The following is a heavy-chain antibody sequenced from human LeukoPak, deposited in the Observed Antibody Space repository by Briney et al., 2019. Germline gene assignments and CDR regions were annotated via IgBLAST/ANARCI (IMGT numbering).Heavy chain of an antibody. CDR2: ISASGRYR. Sequence: GGSLRLSCAASGFTFSNYAMTWVRQPPGKGLELVSVISASGRYRDYAGSVKGRFTISLDNSMKTQSLQMNSLKVEDTPVYYCTTDRGILLVPAMGYWGQGSLVTASS. V-gene: IGHV3-23*01. CDR3: TTDRGILLVPAMGY. D-gene: IGHD2-2*01. CDR1: GFTFSNYA. J-gene: IGHJ4*02.